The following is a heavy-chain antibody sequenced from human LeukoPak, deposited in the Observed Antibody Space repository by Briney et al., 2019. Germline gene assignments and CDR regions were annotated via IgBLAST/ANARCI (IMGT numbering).Heavy chain of an antibody. CDR1: GFTFGSHW. CDR2: IKQDGSEK. D-gene: IGHD5-18*01. J-gene: IGHJ4*02. CDR3: ARVGRVTQYADDY. V-gene: IGHV3-7*01. Sequence: PGGSLRISCAVSGFTFGSHWMTWVRQAPGKGLEWVATIKQDGSEKYYGDSVKGRFPISRDNAKSSLYLQMSSLRAEDTAVYYCARVGRVTQYADDYWGRGTLVTVSS.